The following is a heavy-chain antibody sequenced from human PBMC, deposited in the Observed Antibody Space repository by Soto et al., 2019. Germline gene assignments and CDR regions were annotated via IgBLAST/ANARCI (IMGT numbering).Heavy chain of an antibody. CDR3: AGALGLSRGIPSYFDY. CDR1: GFTFTSSA. Sequence: SVKVSFKASGFTFTSSAVQWVRQARVQRLEWIGWIVVGSGNTNYAQEFQERVTITRDMSTSTAYMELSSLRSEDTAVYYCAGALGLSRGIPSYFDYWGQGTLVTVSS. V-gene: IGHV1-58*01. D-gene: IGHD3-10*01. J-gene: IGHJ4*02. CDR2: IVVGSGNT.